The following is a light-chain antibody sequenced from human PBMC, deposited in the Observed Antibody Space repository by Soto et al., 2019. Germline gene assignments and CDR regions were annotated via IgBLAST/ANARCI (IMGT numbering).Light chain of an antibody. Sequence: DIQLTQSPSFLSASVGDRVTITCRARQGISSYLAWYQQKPGKAPKLLIYAASTLQSGVPSRFSGSGSGTEFNLTISSLQPEDFANYYCEQLNSYPRAFGQGTNVEIK. CDR3: EQLNSYPRA. CDR2: AAS. CDR1: QGISSY. V-gene: IGKV1-9*01. J-gene: IGKJ1*01.